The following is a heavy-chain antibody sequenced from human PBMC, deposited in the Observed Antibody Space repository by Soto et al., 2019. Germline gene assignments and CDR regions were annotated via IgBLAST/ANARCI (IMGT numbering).Heavy chain of an antibody. J-gene: IGHJ4*02. CDR1: GYTFTGYY. Sequence: ASVKVSCKASGYTFTGYYMHWVRQAPGQGLEWMGGINPNIGTTNYAQKFQGRVTITGDESTSTAYMELSRLRSEDTAVYYCARDPGYYYDSSGAPSDYWGQGTLVTVSS. V-gene: IGHV1-2*02. D-gene: IGHD3-22*01. CDR3: ARDPGYYYDSSGAPSDY. CDR2: INPNIGTT.